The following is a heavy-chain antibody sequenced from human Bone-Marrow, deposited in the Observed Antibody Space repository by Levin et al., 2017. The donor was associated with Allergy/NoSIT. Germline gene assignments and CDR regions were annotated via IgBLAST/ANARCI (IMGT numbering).Heavy chain of an antibody. D-gene: IGHD2-15*01. CDR3: AKRRDIVVVVTGRPDFDY. Sequence: GESLKISCAASGFTLTSYTMNWVRQAPGKGLEWVSSIGGDGSNTYYADSVKGRFTISRDISKNTLYLQMNTLRAEDTAVYYCAKRRDIVVVVTGRPDFDYWGQGTLVTVSS. CDR1: GFTLTSYT. V-gene: IGHV3-23*01. J-gene: IGHJ4*02. CDR2: IGGDGSNT.